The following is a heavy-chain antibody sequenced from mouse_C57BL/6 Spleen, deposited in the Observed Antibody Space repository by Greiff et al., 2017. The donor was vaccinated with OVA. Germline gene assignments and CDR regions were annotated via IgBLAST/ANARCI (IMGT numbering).Heavy chain of an antibody. J-gene: IGHJ1*03. V-gene: IGHV1-59*01. CDR3: APITTVVAGDWYFDV. CDR1: GYTFTSYW. Sequence: QVQLQQPGAELVRPGTSVKLSCKASGYTFTSYWMHWVKQRPGQGLEWIGVIDPSDSYTNYNQKFKGKATLTVDKSSSTAYMQLSSLTSEDSAVYYCAPITTVVAGDWYFDVWGTGTTVTVSS. D-gene: IGHD1-1*01. CDR2: IDPSDSYT.